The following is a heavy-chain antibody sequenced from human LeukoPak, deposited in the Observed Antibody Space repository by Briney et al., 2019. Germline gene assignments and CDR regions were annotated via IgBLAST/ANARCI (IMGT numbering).Heavy chain of an antibody. CDR2: IISSSTTI. CDR3: ARDIDFGY. J-gene: IGHJ4*02. V-gene: IGHV3-48*02. Sequence: PGGSLRLSCAASGFTFSFYSMNWVRQAPGKGLEWVSYIISSSTTIYYADSVQGRFTISRDNAKKSLYLQMNSLRDEDTAVYYCARDIDFGYWGQGTLVTVSS. CDR1: GFTFSFYS. D-gene: IGHD2-15*01.